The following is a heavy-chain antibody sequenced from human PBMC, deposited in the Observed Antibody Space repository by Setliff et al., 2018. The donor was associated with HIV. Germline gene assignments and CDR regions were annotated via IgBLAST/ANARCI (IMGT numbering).Heavy chain of an antibody. J-gene: IGHJ4*02. V-gene: IGHV4-34*01. CDR2: IIHSGSI. D-gene: IGHD5-12*01. CDR1: GGSFNYYY. CDR3: ARGYASGYDAYGY. Sequence: SETLSLTCAVYGGSFNYYYWSWIRQPQGKGLEWIGEIIHSGSINYNPSLTSRVTISVDTYNNQFSLNMNSVNAADTAVYYCARGYASGYDAYGYWGQGTLVTVSS.